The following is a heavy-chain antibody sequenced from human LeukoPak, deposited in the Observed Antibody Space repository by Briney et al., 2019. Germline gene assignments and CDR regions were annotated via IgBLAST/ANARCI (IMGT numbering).Heavy chain of an antibody. J-gene: IGHJ4*02. V-gene: IGHV3-30-3*01. CDR3: AKVRLSAIGGYSSSWTLGY. CDR2: ISYDGSNK. Sequence: PGGSLRLSCAASGFTFSSYAMHWVRQAPGKGLEWVAVISYDGSNKYYADSVKGRFTISRDNSKNTLYLQMNSLRAEDTAVYYCAKVRLSAIGGYSSSWTLGYWGQGTLVTVSS. CDR1: GFTFSSYA. D-gene: IGHD6-13*01.